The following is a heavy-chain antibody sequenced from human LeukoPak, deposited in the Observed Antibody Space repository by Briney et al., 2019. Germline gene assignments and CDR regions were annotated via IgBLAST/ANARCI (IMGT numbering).Heavy chain of an antibody. V-gene: IGHV1-2*02. CDR2: INPNSGGT. D-gene: IGHD3-22*01. J-gene: IGHJ4*02. CDR3: AREYYYDSSGYFPVFDY. CDR1: GYTFTGYY. Sequence: GASVKVSCKASGYTFTGYYMHWVRQAPGQGLEWMGWINPNSGGTNCAQKFQGRVTMTRDTSISTAYMELSRLRSDDTAVYYCAREYYYDSSGYFPVFDYWGQGTLVTVSS.